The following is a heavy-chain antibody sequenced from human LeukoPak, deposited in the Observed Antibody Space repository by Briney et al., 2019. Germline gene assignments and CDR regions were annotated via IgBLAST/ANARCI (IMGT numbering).Heavy chain of an antibody. CDR1: GYTLTELS. CDR3: VATPSHSSSWSRDY. V-gene: IGHV1-24*01. J-gene: IGHJ4*02. CDR2: FDPEDGET. D-gene: IGHD6-13*01. Sequence: ASVKVSCKVSGYTLTELSMHWVRQAPGKGLEWMGGFDPEDGETIYAQKFQGRATMTEDTSTDTAYMELSSLRSDDTAVYYCVATPSHSSSWSRDYWGQGTLVTVSS.